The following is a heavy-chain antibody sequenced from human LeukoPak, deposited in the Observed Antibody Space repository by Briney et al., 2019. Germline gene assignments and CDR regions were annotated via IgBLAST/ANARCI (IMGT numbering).Heavy chain of an antibody. V-gene: IGHV3-23*01. D-gene: IGHD6-19*01. CDR1: GFTFSNCD. J-gene: IGHJ4*02. CDR2: ISTSGGSP. Sequence: PGGSLRLSCAASGFTFSNCDMTWVRQAPGEGLEWVSRISTSGGSPYYADSVKGRFTISRDNSKNTLYLQMNSLRAEDTALYYCAKGGWLDSWGQGTLVTVSS. CDR3: AKGGWLDS.